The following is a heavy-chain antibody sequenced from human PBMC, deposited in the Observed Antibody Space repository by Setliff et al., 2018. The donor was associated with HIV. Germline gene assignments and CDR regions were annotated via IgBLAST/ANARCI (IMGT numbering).Heavy chain of an antibody. Sequence: SETLSLTCNVSGDSLTSGRYFWGWIRQTPGKGLDWIGTIYYSGDTNYSPSLKSRVTISVDKSKNQFSLKLSSVTAADTAVYYCARANFWSGYYGYWGQGTLVTV. D-gene: IGHD3-3*01. CDR3: ARANFWSGYYGY. CDR1: GDSLTSGRYF. V-gene: IGHV4-39*07. CDR2: IYYSGDT. J-gene: IGHJ4*02.